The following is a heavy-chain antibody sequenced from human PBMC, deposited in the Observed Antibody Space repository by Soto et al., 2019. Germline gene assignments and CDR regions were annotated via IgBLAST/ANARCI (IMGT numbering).Heavy chain of an antibody. Sequence: PSEILSLTCAVYGGSFSGYYWRWIRQPPGKGLEWIGEINHSGSTNYNPSLKSRVTISVDTSKNQFSLKLSSVTAADTAVYYCSRVRDYYDSSGYSEYFQHWGQGTLVTVSS. D-gene: IGHD3-22*01. CDR3: SRVRDYYDSSGYSEYFQH. CDR2: INHSGST. CDR1: GGSFSGYY. V-gene: IGHV4-34*01. J-gene: IGHJ1*01.